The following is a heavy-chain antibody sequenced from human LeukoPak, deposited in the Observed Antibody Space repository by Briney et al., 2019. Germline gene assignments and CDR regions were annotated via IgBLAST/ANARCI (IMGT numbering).Heavy chain of an antibody. D-gene: IGHD1/OR15-1a*01. V-gene: IGHV3-30-3*01. CDR3: VREGEHFDY. CDR1: GFAFTAYL. J-gene: IGHJ4*02. Sequence: GRSLRLSCAASGFAFTAYLIHWVRQPPGKGLEWVAVMSPDGNAIFYADSVRGRFTISRDNSKNTLYLQVNSLRVEDTAVYYCVREGEHFDYWGQGTLVTVSS. CDR2: MSPDGNAI.